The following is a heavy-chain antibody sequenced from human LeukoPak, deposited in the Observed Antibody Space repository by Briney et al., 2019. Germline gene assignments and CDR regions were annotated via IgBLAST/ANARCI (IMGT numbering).Heavy chain of an antibody. D-gene: IGHD6-19*01. J-gene: IGHJ6*03. Sequence: ASVKVSCKASGYTFNNYYVHWVRQAPGQGLEWMAIINPNGGGTSTAQKFWGRVTLTRDMSMSTVYLELSSLRPEDTGMYYCVRDRSGSSEWYFDQDYSMDVWGEGTTVTVSS. V-gene: IGHV1-46*02. CDR3: VRDRSGSSEWYFDQDYSMDV. CDR2: INPNGGGT. CDR1: GYTFNNYY.